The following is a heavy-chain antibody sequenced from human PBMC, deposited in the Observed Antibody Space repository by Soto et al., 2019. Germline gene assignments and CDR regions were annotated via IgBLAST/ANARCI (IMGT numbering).Heavy chain of an antibody. J-gene: IGHJ4*01. Sequence: QVQLQEPGPGLVKPSQTLSLTCTVSGGAISSGGYYWSWIRQYPGKGLEWIGYMYYTGRSYYNPSLKSRVTISIDASKSPFSLKLNSVPAADTAVFSWARTGGYCGGGACYPHYLDYWAHGTLVTVSS. CDR3: ARTGGYCGGGACYPHYLDY. CDR1: GGAISSGGYY. CDR2: MYYTGRS. V-gene: IGHV4-31*03. D-gene: IGHD2-15*01.